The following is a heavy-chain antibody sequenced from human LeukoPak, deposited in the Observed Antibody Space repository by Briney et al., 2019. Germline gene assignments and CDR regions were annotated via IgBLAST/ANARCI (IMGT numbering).Heavy chain of an antibody. CDR1: GFTFRNAW. J-gene: IGHJ4*02. V-gene: IGHV3-15*01. Sequence: GGSLRLSGAPSGFTFRNAWRSGVRQAPGKGLGWVGGIKSKTDGGTTDYAAPVKGRFTISRDDSKNTLYLQMNSLKTEDTAVYYCTTDLYYYDSSGYFDYWGQGTLVTVSS. D-gene: IGHD3-22*01. CDR3: TTDLYYYDSSGYFDY. CDR2: IKSKTDGGTT.